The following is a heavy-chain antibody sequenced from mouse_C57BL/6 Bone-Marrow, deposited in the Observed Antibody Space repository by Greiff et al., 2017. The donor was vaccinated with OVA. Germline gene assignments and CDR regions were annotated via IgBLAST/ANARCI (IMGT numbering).Heavy chain of an antibody. Sequence: QVQLQQPGAELVKPGASVKLSCKASGYTFTSYWMHWVKQRPGQGLEWIGMIHPNSGSANYNEKFKSKATLTVDKSSSTAYMQLSSLTSEDSAVYYCARERYSWYCDVWGTGTTVTVSS. D-gene: IGHD2-14*01. V-gene: IGHV1-64*01. CDR1: GYTFTSYW. CDR3: ARERYSWYCDV. CDR2: IHPNSGSA. J-gene: IGHJ1*03.